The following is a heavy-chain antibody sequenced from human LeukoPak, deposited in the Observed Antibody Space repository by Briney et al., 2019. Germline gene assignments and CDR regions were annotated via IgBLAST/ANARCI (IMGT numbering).Heavy chain of an antibody. J-gene: IGHJ6*02. V-gene: IGHV3-30*18. CDR3: AKDKDFWSGYYRGLPYYYGLDV. Sequence: PGRSQRLSCAASGFTFSSHGMHWVRQAPGKGLEWVAVISYDGSNKYYADSVKGRFTTSRDNANNTLYLQMNSLRPEDTALYHCAKDKDFWSGYYRGLPYYYGLDVWGQGTTVTVSS. CDR1: GFTFSSHG. CDR2: ISYDGSNK. D-gene: IGHD3-3*01.